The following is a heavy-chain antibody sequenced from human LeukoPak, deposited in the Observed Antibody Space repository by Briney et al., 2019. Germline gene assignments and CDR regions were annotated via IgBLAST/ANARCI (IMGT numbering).Heavy chain of an antibody. Sequence: ASVKVSCTASGYTFTGYYMHWVRQAPGQGLEWMGWINPNSGGTNYAQKFQGRVTMTRDTSISTAYMEPSRLRSDDTAVYYCARVKGQQLVPIYWGQGTLVTVSS. CDR3: ARVKGQQLVPIY. V-gene: IGHV1-2*02. J-gene: IGHJ4*02. CDR2: INPNSGGT. CDR1: GYTFTGYY. D-gene: IGHD6-13*01.